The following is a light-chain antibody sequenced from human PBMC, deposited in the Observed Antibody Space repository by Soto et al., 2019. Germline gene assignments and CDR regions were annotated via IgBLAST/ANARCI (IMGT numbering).Light chain of an antibody. Sequence: DIQMTQSPSSLSASVGDRVTITSRASQTISNYLNWYQQKPGKAPKLLIYAASSLQSGVPSRFSGSGSGTDLTLTISSLQPEDFATYYCQHYHSFSITFGQGTRLEIK. CDR3: QHYHSFSIT. J-gene: IGKJ5*01. CDR1: QTISNY. CDR2: AAS. V-gene: IGKV1-39*01.